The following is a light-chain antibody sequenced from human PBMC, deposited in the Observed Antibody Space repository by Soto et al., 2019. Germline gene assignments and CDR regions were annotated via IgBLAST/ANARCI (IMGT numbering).Light chain of an antibody. J-gene: IGLJ3*02. CDR1: KLGDKY. CDR2: QDS. CDR3: CSYAGTYTWV. Sequence: SYELTQPPSVSVSPGQTASITCSGDKLGDKYACWYQQKPGQSPVLVIYQDSKRPSGIPERFSGSNSGNTATLTISGLQTEDEADYYCCSYAGTYTWVFGGGTKVTVL. V-gene: IGLV3-1*01.